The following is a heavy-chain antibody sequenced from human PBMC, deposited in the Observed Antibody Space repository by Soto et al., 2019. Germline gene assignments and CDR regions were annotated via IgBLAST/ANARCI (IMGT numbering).Heavy chain of an antibody. CDR2: ISGSGGST. J-gene: IGHJ4*02. Sequence: GGSLRLSCAASGFTFSSYAMSWVRQAPGKGLEWVSAISGSGGSTYYADSVKGRFTISRDNSKNTLYLQMNSLRAEDTAVYYCAKELVNCSSTSCYGIFDYCGQGTPVTVSS. D-gene: IGHD2-2*01. V-gene: IGHV3-23*01. CDR1: GFTFSSYA. CDR3: AKELVNCSSTSCYGIFDY.